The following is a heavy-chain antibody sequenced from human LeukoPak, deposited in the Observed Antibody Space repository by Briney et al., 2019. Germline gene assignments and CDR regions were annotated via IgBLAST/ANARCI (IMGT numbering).Heavy chain of an antibody. CDR1: GGSISSGGYY. CDR2: IYYSGST. CDR3: ARDYGDYFFDY. J-gene: IGHJ4*02. D-gene: IGHD4-17*01. V-gene: IGHV4-31*03. Sequence: PSETLSLTCTVSGGSISSGGYYWSWIRQHPGKGLEWIGYIYYSGSTYYNPFLKSRVTISVDTSKNQFSLKLSSVTAADTAVYYCARDYGDYFFDYWGQGTLVTVSS.